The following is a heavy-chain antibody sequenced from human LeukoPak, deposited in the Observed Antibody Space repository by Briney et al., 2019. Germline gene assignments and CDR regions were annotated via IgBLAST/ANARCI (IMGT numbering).Heavy chain of an antibody. Sequence: KSSETLSLTCTVSGRSISSGSYYWSWLRQPAGKGLEWIGRIYTSGSTNYNPSFKSRVTISVDTSKNQFSLKLSSVTAADTAVYYCARGATKTGWFDPWGQGTLVTVSS. CDR2: IYTSGST. D-gene: IGHD1-26*01. CDR1: GRSISSGSYY. V-gene: IGHV4-61*02. J-gene: IGHJ5*02. CDR3: ARGATKTGWFDP.